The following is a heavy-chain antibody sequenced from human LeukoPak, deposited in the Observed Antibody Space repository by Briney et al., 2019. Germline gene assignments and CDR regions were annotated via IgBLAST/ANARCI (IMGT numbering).Heavy chain of an antibody. V-gene: IGHV4-39*01. CDR1: GGSISSSSYY. CDR3: ARVRSGDYNYYGMDV. D-gene: IGHD2-15*01. Sequence: SETLSLTCTVSGGSISSSSYYWGWIRQPPGKGLEWIGSIYYSGSTYYNPSLKSRVTISVDTSKNQFSLKLNSVTAADTAVYYCARVRSGDYNYYGMDVWGQGTTVTVSS. J-gene: IGHJ6*02. CDR2: IYYSGST.